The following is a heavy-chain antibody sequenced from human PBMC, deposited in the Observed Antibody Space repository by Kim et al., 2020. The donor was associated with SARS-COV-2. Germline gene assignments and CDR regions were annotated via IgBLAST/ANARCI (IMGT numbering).Heavy chain of an antibody. J-gene: IGHJ4*01. CDR3: AREYSSSLGRVFDY. V-gene: IGHV4-4*07. D-gene: IGHD6-6*01. Sequence: TPSLKSRVTMSVDTSKNQFSLKLTSVTAADTAVYYCAREYSSSLGRVFDYWGHGTLVTVSS.